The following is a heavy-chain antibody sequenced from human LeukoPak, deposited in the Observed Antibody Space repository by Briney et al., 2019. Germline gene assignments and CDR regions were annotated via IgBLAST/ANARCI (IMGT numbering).Heavy chain of an antibody. Sequence: GAPVKVSCKASGYTFTGYSLHWVRQAPAQGLEWMGWINPNSGDTKYAQKFQGRVTMTRDTAISTAYMEVSRLRSDDTAVYYCARLAITGTMEPPLDYWGQGILVTVSS. J-gene: IGHJ4*02. CDR1: GYTFTGYS. V-gene: IGHV1-2*02. CDR2: INPNSGDT. D-gene: IGHD1-20*01. CDR3: ARLAITGTMEPPLDY.